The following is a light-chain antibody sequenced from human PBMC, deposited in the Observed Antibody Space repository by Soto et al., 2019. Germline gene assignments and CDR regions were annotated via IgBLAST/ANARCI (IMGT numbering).Light chain of an antibody. CDR3: QTWGTGIVI. J-gene: IGLJ2*01. Sequence: QSVLTQSPSASASLGASVKLTCTRSSGHSNYAIAWHQQQPEKGPRYLMKINRDGSHSKGDGIPNRFSGSSSGAERYLTISSLQSEDEADYYCQTWGTGIVIFGGGTKLTVL. CDR2: INRDGSH. V-gene: IGLV4-69*01. CDR1: SGHSNYA.